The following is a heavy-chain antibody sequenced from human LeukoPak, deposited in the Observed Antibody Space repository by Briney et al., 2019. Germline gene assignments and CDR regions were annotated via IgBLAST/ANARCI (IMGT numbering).Heavy chain of an antibody. V-gene: IGHV3-48*04. CDR3: ARVAVAGPHDAFDI. CDR2: ISSSSSTI. D-gene: IGHD6-19*01. CDR1: GFTFSSYS. Sequence: GGSLRLSCAASGFTFSSYSMNWVRQAPGKGLEWVSYISSSSSTIYYADSVKGRFTISRDNAKNSLYLQRNSLKAEDTAVYYCARVAVAGPHDAFDIWGQGTMVTVSS. J-gene: IGHJ3*02.